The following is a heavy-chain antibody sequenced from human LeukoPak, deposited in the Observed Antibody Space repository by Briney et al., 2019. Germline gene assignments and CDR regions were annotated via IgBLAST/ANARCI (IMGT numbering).Heavy chain of an antibody. D-gene: IGHD2-2*01. CDR3: ARVSVPAAHPTGAFDI. J-gene: IGHJ3*02. CDR2: IYYSGST. Sequence: PSETLSLTCTVSGGSISSYYWSWIRQPPGKGLEWIGYIYYSGSTNYNPSLKSRVTISVDTSKNQFSLKLSSVTAADTAVYYCARVSVPAAHPTGAFDIWGQGTMVTVSS. CDR1: GGSISSYY. V-gene: IGHV4-59*01.